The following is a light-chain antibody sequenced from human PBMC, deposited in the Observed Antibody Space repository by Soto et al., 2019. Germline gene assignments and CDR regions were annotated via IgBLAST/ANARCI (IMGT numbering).Light chain of an antibody. J-gene: IGLJ1*01. V-gene: IGLV2-14*01. Sequence: QSALTQPASVSGSPGQSITISCTGTTSDVGGYDYVSWYQQHPGKAPKLLIFEVRNRPSGVSSRFSGSRSANSASLTISGLQAEDEADYYCSSFTTYSTYVFGAGTQVTVL. CDR2: EVR. CDR1: TSDVGGYDY. CDR3: SSFTTYSTYV.